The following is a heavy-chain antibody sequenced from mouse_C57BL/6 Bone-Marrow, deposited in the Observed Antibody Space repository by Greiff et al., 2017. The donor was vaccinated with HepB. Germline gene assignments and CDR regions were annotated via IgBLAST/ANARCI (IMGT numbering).Heavy chain of an antibody. D-gene: IGHD4-1*01. J-gene: IGHJ2*01. CDR2: ISDGGSYT. CDR3: ARDHWVDY. Sequence: EVHLVESGGGLVKPGGSLKLSCAASGFTFSSYAMSWVRQTPEKRLEWVATISDGGSYTYYPDNVKGRFTISRDNAKNNLYLQMSHLKSEDTAMYYCARDHWVDYWGQGTTLTVSS. V-gene: IGHV5-4*01. CDR1: GFTFSSYA.